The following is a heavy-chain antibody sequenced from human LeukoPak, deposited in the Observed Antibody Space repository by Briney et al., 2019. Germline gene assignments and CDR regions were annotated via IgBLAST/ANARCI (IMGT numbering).Heavy chain of an antibody. J-gene: IGHJ5*01. CDR2: ISGSGST. D-gene: IGHD2-2*01. V-gene: IGHV3-23*01. CDR3: ARGSSTFDS. CDR1: GFTFSSYV. Sequence: GGSPRLSCAASGFTFSSYVMTWVRQAPGKGLEWVSGISGSGSTYYADSVKGRLTISRDNSKNTLYLQMNSLRAEDTAVYYCARGSSTFDSWGQGTLVTVSS.